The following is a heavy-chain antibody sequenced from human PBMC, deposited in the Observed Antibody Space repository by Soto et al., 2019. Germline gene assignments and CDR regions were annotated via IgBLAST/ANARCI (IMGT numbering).Heavy chain of an antibody. V-gene: IGHV4-59*01. CDR1: GGSISSYY. D-gene: IGHD3-22*01. CDR3: ARGTYYYDSSGYFP. J-gene: IGHJ5*02. CDR2: IYYSGST. Sequence: LSLTCTVSGGSISSYYWSWIRQPPGKGLEWIGDIYYSGSTNYNPSLKSRVTISVDTSRNQFSLNLSSVTAADTAVYDCARGTYYYDSSGYFPWGQGTLVTVSS.